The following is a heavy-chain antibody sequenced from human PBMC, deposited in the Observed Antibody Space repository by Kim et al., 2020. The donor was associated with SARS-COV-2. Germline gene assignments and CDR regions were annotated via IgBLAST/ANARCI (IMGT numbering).Heavy chain of an antibody. CDR1: EFTFSRHG. D-gene: IGHD3-9*01. V-gene: IGHV3-21*01. Sequence: GGSLRLSCESSEFTFSRHGMNWVRQAPGKGLEWVSFISTSGSQIYYAESVKGRFTISRDDAKGTLYLQMKSLRVEDMAVYHCARGYGNLTGFYPPPLDLWGQGTLVTVSS. CDR3: ARGYGNLTGFYPPPLDL. J-gene: IGHJ5*02. CDR2: ISTSGSQI.